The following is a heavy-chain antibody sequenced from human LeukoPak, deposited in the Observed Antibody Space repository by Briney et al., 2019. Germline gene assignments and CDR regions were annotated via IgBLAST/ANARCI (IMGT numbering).Heavy chain of an antibody. CDR3: ARSPLADYSDY. Sequence: GGSLRLSCAASGFTFSDYYMSWIRQAPGKGLEWVSYISSSGSTIYYADSVKGRFTISRDNAKSSLYLQMNSLRAEDTAVYYCARSPLADYSDYWGQGTLVTVSS. V-gene: IGHV3-11*04. CDR2: ISSSGSTI. D-gene: IGHD3-3*02. J-gene: IGHJ4*02. CDR1: GFTFSDYY.